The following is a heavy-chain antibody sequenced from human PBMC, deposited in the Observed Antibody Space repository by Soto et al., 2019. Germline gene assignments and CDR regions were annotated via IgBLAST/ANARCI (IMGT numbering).Heavy chain of an antibody. J-gene: IGHJ4*02. CDR1: GGSISSGDYY. CDR3: ARIGYSYGPYYFDY. CDR2: IYYSGST. D-gene: IGHD5-18*01. Sequence: KPSETLSLTCTVSGGSISSGDYYWSWIRQHPGKGLEWIGYIYYSGSTYYNPSLKSRVTISVDTSKNQFSLKLSSVTAADTAVYYCARIGYSYGPYYFDYWGQGTLVTVSS. V-gene: IGHV4-30-4*08.